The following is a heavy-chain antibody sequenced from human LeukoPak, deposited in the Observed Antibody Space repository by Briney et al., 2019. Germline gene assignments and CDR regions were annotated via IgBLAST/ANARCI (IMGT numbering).Heavy chain of an antibody. V-gene: IGHV3-48*03. CDR2: ISTSGATM. CDR1: GFTFSIYD. J-gene: IGHJ4*02. CDR3: ARGSF. Sequence: GGSLILSCVTSGFTFSIYDMNWVRQAPGKGLEWISYISTSGATMHYADSVEGRFTISRDNARNSLYLQMNSLRAEDTAVYYCARGSFWGQGTLVTVSS.